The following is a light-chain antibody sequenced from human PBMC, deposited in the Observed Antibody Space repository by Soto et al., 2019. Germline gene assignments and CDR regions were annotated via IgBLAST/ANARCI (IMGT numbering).Light chain of an antibody. CDR3: AAWDDSLNAVV. Sequence: QSVLTQPPSASGTPGQRVTISCSGSSSNVGRNTVNWYQQLPGTAPKLLIYSNNQRPSGVPDRFSGSKSGTSASLAISGIQSEDEADYYCAAWDDSLNAVVFGGGTQLTVL. CDR2: SNN. V-gene: IGLV1-44*01. J-gene: IGLJ2*01. CDR1: SSNVGRNT.